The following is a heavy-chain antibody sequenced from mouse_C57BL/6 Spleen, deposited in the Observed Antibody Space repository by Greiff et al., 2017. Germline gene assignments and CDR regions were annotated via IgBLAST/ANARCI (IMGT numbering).Heavy chain of an antibody. Sequence: QVQLQQSGAELMKPGASVKLSCKATGYTFTGYWIEWVKQRPGHGLEWIGEILPGSGSTNYNEKFKGKATFTADTSSNTAYMQLSSLTTEDSAIYYCARGTYYSNYEDAMDYWGQGTSVTVSS. J-gene: IGHJ4*01. V-gene: IGHV1-9*01. D-gene: IGHD2-5*01. CDR2: ILPGSGST. CDR3: ARGTYYSNYEDAMDY. CDR1: GYTFTGYW.